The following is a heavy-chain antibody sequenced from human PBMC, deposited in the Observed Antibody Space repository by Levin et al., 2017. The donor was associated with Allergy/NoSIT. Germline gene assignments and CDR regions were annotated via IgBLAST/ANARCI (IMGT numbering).Heavy chain of an antibody. Sequence: PGGSLRLSCVASGFTLSTLWMTWVRQAPGKGLEWVANIKHDGSEKYYVDSVKGRFTISRDNAKNSLYLQMNSLRVEDTAVYYCARGQTRFQLWGPGTLVTVSS. CDR3: ARGQTRFQL. D-gene: IGHD1-7*01. J-gene: IGHJ4*02. CDR1: GFTLSTLW. CDR2: IKHDGSEK. V-gene: IGHV3-7*01.